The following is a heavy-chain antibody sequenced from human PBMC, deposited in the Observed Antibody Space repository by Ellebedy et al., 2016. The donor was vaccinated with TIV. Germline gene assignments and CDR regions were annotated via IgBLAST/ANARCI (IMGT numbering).Heavy chain of an antibody. V-gene: IGHV3-48*02. Sequence: PGGSLRLSCAASGFTFSSYSMNWVRQAPGKGLEWVSYISSSSSTIYYADSVKGRFTISRANAKNSLYLQMNSLRDEDTAVYYCARDLSGSLGRAAAGMGYFDYWGQGTLVTVSS. J-gene: IGHJ4*02. CDR3: ARDLSGSLGRAAAGMGYFDY. D-gene: IGHD6-13*01. CDR1: GFTFSSYS. CDR2: ISSSSSTI.